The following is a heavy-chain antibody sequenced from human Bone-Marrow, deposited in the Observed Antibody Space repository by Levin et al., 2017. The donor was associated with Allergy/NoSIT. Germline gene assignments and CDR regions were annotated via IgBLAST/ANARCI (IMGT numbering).Heavy chain of an antibody. J-gene: IGHJ3*02. D-gene: IGHD4-17*01. CDR2: IYWDDDE. CDR1: GFSLSTGGVG. V-gene: IGHV2-5*02. Sequence: SGPTLVKPTQTLTLTCAFSGFSLSTGGVGVGWIRQPPGKALEWLALIYWDDDERYSPSLKSRLTITQDTSKNQVVLTMTNMDPVDTATYYCAHSHTTPTGGAFDIWGQGTVVTVSS. CDR3: AHSHTTPTGGAFDI.